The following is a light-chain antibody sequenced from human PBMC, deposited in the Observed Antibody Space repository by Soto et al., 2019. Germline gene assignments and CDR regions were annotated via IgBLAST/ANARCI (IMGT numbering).Light chain of an antibody. CDR2: DVS. J-gene: IGKJ2*01. V-gene: IGKV1-33*01. CDR1: QHINNF. CDR3: QQYHHVPYT. Sequence: DIQMTQSPSSLSASVGDRVTISCQASQHINNFLNWYQQKPGKAPKLLIYDVSNLEAGVPSRFSGSASGAHFTFTITSLQPEDFATYYCQQYHHVPYTFGQGTKVDIK.